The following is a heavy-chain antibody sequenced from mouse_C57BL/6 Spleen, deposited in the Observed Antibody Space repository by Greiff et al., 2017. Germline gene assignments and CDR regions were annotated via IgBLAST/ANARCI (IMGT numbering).Heavy chain of an antibody. J-gene: IGHJ3*01. CDR2: INYDGSST. Sequence: VQLKQSEGGLVQPGSSMKLSCTASGFTFSDYYMAWVRQVPEKGLEWVANINYDGSSTYYLDSLKSRFIISRDNAKNILYLQMSSLKSEDTATYYCARGAQLGPSAWFAYWGQGTLVTVSA. CDR3: ARGAQLGPSAWFAY. V-gene: IGHV5-16*01. CDR1: GFTFSDYY. D-gene: IGHD4-1*02.